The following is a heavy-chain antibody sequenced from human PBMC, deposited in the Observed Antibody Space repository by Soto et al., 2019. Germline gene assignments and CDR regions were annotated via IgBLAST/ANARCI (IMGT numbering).Heavy chain of an antibody. D-gene: IGHD3-22*01. V-gene: IGHV1-69*01. CDR2: IIPIFGTA. Sequence: QVQLVQSGAEVKKPGSSVKVSCKASGGTFSSYAISWVRQAPGQGFEWMGGIIPIFGTANYAQKFQGRVTITADESTSTAYMELSSLRSEDTAVYYCARDYYDSSGYYGEDYYYGMDVWGQGTTVTVSS. J-gene: IGHJ6*02. CDR1: GGTFSSYA. CDR3: ARDYYDSSGYYGEDYYYGMDV.